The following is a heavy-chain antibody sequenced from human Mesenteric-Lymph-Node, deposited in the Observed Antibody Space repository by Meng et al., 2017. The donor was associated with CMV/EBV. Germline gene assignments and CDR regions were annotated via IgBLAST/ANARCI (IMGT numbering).Heavy chain of an antibody. CDR2: IYYSGST. Sequence: SETLSLTCTVSGGSISSYYWSWIRQPPGKGLEWIGYIYYSGSTNYNPSLKSRVTISVDTSKNQFSLKLSSVTAADTAVYYCAREDYGGERGGIWGQGTLVTVSS. CDR1: GGSISSYY. D-gene: IGHD4-23*01. CDR3: AREDYGGERGGI. J-gene: IGHJ4*02. V-gene: IGHV4-59*01.